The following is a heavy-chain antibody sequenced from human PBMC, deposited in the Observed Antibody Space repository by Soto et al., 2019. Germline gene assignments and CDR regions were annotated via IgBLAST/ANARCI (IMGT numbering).Heavy chain of an antibody. CDR1: GYTFTSYG. Sequence: QVQLVQSGAEVKKPGASVKVSCKASGYTFTSYGISWVRQAPGQGLEWMGWISAYNGNTNYAQKLQGRVTMTTDTSTSTVYMELRSLRSDDTAVYYCARASYYYGSGSYYGPDYWGQGTLVTVSS. V-gene: IGHV1-18*04. CDR2: ISAYNGNT. D-gene: IGHD3-10*01. J-gene: IGHJ4*02. CDR3: ARASYYYGSGSYYGPDY.